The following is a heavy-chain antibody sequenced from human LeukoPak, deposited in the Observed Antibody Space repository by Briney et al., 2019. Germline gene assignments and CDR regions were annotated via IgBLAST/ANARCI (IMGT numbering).Heavy chain of an antibody. CDR2: ISGGGGST. J-gene: IGHJ4*02. CDR1: GFTFSSYG. CDR3: ARRSGIAVAGAFDY. V-gene: IGHV3-23*01. D-gene: IGHD6-19*01. Sequence: GGSLRLSCAASGFTFSSYGMSWVRQAPGKGLEWVSTISGGGGSTYYADSVKGWFTISRDNSKNTLYLQMNSLRAEDTAVYYCARRSGIAVAGAFDYWGQGTLVTVSS.